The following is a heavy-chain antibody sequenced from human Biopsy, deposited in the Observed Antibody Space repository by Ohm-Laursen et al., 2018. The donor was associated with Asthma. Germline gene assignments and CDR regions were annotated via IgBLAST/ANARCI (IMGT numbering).Heavy chain of an antibody. CDR1: GFSLSTSGGG. Sequence: TQTLTLTCTFSGFSLSTSGGGVGWIRQPPGKALEWLGNIYWDDDKRYSPSLQSRLTITRDTPEDQVVLTMTNMGPVDTGTYYCVHTLVGLKAFDFWGQGTLVTVSS. CDR2: IYWDDDK. CDR3: VHTLVGLKAFDF. V-gene: IGHV2-5*02. D-gene: IGHD1-26*01. J-gene: IGHJ4*02.